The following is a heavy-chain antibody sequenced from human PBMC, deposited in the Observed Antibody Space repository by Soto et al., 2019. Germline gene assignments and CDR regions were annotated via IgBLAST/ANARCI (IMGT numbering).Heavy chain of an antibody. J-gene: IGHJ4*02. V-gene: IGHV5-51*01. Sequence: PGESLKISCKASGYSFTSYWIGWVRQMPGKGLEWMGIINPGDSDTRYRPSFQGQVTISADKSINTAYLQWSSLKASDSAMYYCARHLVSSSGHFDSWGQGTLVTVSS. D-gene: IGHD6-13*01. CDR2: INPGDSDT. CDR1: GYSFTSYW. CDR3: ARHLVSSSGHFDS.